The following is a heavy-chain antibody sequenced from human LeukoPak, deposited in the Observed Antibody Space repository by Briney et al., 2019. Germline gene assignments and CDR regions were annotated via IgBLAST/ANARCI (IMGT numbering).Heavy chain of an antibody. CDR3: ARRTGVNYYDSSGYYDY. Sequence: GGSLRLSCTVSGFTFSSYAMNWVRQAPGKGLEWVSAISGRGGSTYYADSVKGRFTISRDNSRNTLYLQMNSLRAEDTAVYYCARRTGVNYYDSSGYYDYWGQGTLVTVSS. J-gene: IGHJ4*02. CDR2: ISGRGGST. V-gene: IGHV3-23*01. CDR1: GFTFSSYA. D-gene: IGHD3-22*01.